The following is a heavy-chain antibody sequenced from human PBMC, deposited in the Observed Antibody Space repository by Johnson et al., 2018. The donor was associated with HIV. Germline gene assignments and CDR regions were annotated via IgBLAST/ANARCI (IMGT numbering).Heavy chain of an antibody. Sequence: VQLVESGGGVVRPGGSLKLSCAASGFSFDDYGMSWVRQPPGKGLEWVSGIDWNGGSTSYADSVRGPFTISRDNAKNSLYLQMNSLRAEDTALYYCTRARYSSSWYNGDAFDIWGQGTMVTVSS. V-gene: IGHV3-20*04. CDR3: TRARYSSSWYNGDAFDI. D-gene: IGHD6-13*01. CDR2: IDWNGGST. CDR1: GFSFDDYG. J-gene: IGHJ3*02.